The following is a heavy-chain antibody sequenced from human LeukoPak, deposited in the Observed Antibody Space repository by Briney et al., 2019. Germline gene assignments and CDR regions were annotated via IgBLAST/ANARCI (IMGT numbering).Heavy chain of an antibody. V-gene: IGHV1-69*05. D-gene: IGHD2-21*02. Sequence: SEKVSCKASGGTFSSYAISWVRQAPGQGLEWMGGIIPIFGTANYAQKFQGRVTITTDESTSTAYMELSSLRSEDTAVYYCAICGGDCREYYFDYGGQGTLVTVSS. CDR2: IIPIFGTA. CDR1: GGTFSSYA. J-gene: IGHJ4*02. CDR3: AICGGDCREYYFDY.